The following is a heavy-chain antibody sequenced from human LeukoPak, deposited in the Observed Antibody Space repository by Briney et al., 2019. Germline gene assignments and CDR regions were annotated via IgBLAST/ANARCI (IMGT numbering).Heavy chain of an antibody. Sequence: SETLSLTCTVSGGSISSYYWSWIRQPPGKGLEWIGYIYTSGSTNYNPSLKSRVTISVDTSKNQFSLKLSCVTAAYTAVYYCTRHGIAARYFDYWGQGTLVTVS. CDR1: GGSISSYY. J-gene: IGHJ4*02. CDR2: IYTSGST. D-gene: IGHD6-6*01. CDR3: TRHGIAARYFDY. V-gene: IGHV4-4*09.